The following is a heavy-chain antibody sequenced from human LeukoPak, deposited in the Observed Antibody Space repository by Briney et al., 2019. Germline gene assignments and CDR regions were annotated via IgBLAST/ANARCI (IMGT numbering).Heavy chain of an antibody. D-gene: IGHD4-11*01. CDR2: IWYDGSNE. CDR1: GFTFKNYG. V-gene: IGHV3-33*01. CDR3: ARDRRDYSNYFDY. Sequence: PGRSLRLSCAASGFTFKNYGMHWVRQAPGKGLEWVAVIWYDGSNENYADSVKGRFTISRDNSKNTLYLQMNSLRVEDTAVYYCARDRRDYSNYFDYWGQGTLVTVSS. J-gene: IGHJ4*02.